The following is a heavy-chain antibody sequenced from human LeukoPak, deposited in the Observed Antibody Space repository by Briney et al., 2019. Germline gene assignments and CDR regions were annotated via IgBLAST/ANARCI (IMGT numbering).Heavy chain of an antibody. Sequence: SETLSLTCTVSGGSISSYYWSWIRQPPGKGLEWIGYIYYSGSTNYNPSLKSRVTISVDTSKDQFSLKLSSVTAADTAVYYCAREAMARFDYWGQGTLVAVSS. CDR1: GGSISSYY. V-gene: IGHV4-59*01. J-gene: IGHJ4*02. CDR2: IYYSGST. D-gene: IGHD2-8*01. CDR3: AREAMARFDY.